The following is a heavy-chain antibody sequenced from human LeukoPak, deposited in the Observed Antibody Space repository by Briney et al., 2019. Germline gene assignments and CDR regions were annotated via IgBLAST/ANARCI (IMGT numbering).Heavy chain of an antibody. Sequence: PGGSLRLSCAASGFTFSGSTMHWVRQASGKGLEWVGRIRSKANNYETAYGTSVKGRFTLSRDDLKNTAYLQMNSLKTEDTAVYYCIRGAAGGSYYGLDVWGQGATVTVSS. CDR3: IRGAAGGSYYGLDV. J-gene: IGHJ6*02. CDR2: IRSKANNYET. D-gene: IGHD4/OR15-4a*01. V-gene: IGHV3-73*01. CDR1: GFTFSGST.